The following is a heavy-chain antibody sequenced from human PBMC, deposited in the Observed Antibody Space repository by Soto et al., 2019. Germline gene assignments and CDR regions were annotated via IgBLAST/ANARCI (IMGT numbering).Heavy chain of an antibody. V-gene: IGHV3-15*01. Sequence: EVQLVESGGGLVKPGGSLRLSCAASGFTFSNAWMSWVRQAPGKGLEWVGRIKSKTDGGTTDYASPVKGRFTISRDDSKNTLYLQMNSLKTEDTAVYYCTTNADGSSFSQPNWFDPGGQGTLVTVAS. CDR1: GFTFSNAW. CDR3: TTNADGSSFSQPNWFDP. D-gene: IGHD6-13*01. J-gene: IGHJ5*02. CDR2: IKSKTDGGTT.